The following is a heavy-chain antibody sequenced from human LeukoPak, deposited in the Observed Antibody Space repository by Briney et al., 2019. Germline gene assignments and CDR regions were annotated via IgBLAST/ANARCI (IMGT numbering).Heavy chain of an antibody. CDR3: ARAGLGEGPYYYYGMDV. V-gene: IGHV4-30-2*01. CDR1: GGSISSGGYS. J-gene: IGHJ6*02. D-gene: IGHD3-10*01. CDR2: IYHSGST. Sequence: PSETLSLTCAVSGGSISSGGYSWSWIRQPPGKGLEWIGYIYHSGSTYYNPSLKSRVTISVDRSKNQFSLKLSSVTAADTAVYYCARAGLGEGPYYYYGMDVWGQGTTVTVSS.